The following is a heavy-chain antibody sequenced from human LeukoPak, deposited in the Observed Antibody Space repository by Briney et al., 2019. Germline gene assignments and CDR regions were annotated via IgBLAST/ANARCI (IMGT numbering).Heavy chain of an antibody. Sequence: SQTLSLTCAISGDSVSSNSATWNWIRQSPSRGLEWLGRTYYRSKWYNDYAVSVESRITINPDASKNQFSLQLNSVTPEDTALYYCARRIAAADRGFDYWGQGTLVTVSS. V-gene: IGHV6-1*01. CDR1: GDSVSSNSAT. CDR3: ARRIAAADRGFDY. CDR2: TYYRSKWYN. J-gene: IGHJ4*02. D-gene: IGHD6-13*01.